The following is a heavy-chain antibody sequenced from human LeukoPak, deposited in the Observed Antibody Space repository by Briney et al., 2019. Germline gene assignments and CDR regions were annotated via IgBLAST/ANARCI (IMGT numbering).Heavy chain of an antibody. J-gene: IGHJ6*03. Sequence: SETLSLTCTISGGSISSYYWSWIRQPPGKGLEWIGYIYYSGSTNYNPSLKSRVTISVDTSKNQFSLKLSSVTAADTAVYYCARDGYYYYMDVWGKGTTVTVSS. CDR1: GGSISSYY. CDR2: IYYSGST. V-gene: IGHV4-59*01. CDR3: ARDGYYYYMDV.